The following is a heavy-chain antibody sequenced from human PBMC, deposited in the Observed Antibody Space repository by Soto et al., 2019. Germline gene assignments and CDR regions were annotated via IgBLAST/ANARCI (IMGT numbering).Heavy chain of an antibody. D-gene: IGHD6-19*01. CDR1: GFSFSRHG. CDR2: ISYDGSNQ. V-gene: IGHV3-30-3*01. CDR3: AIDRSSTYYYYGMDL. J-gene: IGHJ6*02. Sequence: PAGSLRLSCAXSGFSFSRHGMHWVRQAPGKGLEWVAVISYDGSNQDYADSVKGRFSISRDNSKNTVYLQMNSLRVEDSAVYHCAIDRSSTYYYYGMDLWGQGTTVTVSS.